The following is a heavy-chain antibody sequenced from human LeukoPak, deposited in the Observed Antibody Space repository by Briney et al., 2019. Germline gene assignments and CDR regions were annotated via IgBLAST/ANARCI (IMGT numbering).Heavy chain of an antibody. CDR1: GYTFTSYA. CDR3: ARAGWDYLYGMDV. V-gene: IGHV1-8*02. J-gene: IGHJ6*02. CDR2: MNPDSGNT. D-gene: IGHD1-26*01. Sequence: GASVKVSCKASGYTFTSYAMHWVRQAPGQRLEWMGWMNPDSGNTGYAQKFQGRVTMTRNTSISTAYMELSSLRSEDTAVYYCARAGWDYLYGMDVWGQGTTVTVSS.